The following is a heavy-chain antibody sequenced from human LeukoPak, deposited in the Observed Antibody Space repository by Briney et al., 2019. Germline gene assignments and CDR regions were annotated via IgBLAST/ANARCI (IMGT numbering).Heavy chain of an antibody. CDR3: ARDAYYYDSSGYYGFGVDY. J-gene: IGHJ4*02. CDR1: GYTFTSYY. V-gene: IGHV1-46*01. Sequence: ASVKVSCKASGYTFTSYYMHWVRQAPGQGLEWMGIINPSGGSTSYAQEFQGRVTMTRDTSTSTVYMELSSLRSEDTAVYYCARDAYYYDSSGYYGFGVDYWGQGTLATVSS. D-gene: IGHD3-22*01. CDR2: INPSGGST.